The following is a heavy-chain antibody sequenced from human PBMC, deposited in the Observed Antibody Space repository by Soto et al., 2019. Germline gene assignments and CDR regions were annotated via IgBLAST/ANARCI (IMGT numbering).Heavy chain of an antibody. Sequence: GGSLRLSCAASGFTFSSYSMNWVRQAPGKGLEWVSYISSSSSTIYYADSVKGRFTISRDNAKNSLYLQMNSLRDEDTAVYYCARDYSYTFGGVIVTGHFDYWGQGTLVTVSS. CDR1: GFTFSSYS. J-gene: IGHJ4*02. D-gene: IGHD3-16*02. CDR2: ISSSSSTI. CDR3: ARDYSYTFGGVIVTGHFDY. V-gene: IGHV3-48*02.